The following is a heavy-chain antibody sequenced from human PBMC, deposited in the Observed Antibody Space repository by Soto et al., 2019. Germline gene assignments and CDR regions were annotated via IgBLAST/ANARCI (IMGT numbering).Heavy chain of an antibody. D-gene: IGHD6-13*01. CDR1: GGSISSYY. CDR3: ARLNSASWYKYYYYGMDV. Sequence: SETLSLTCTVSGGSISSYYWSWIRQPPGKGLEWIGYIYYSGSTNYNPSLKSRVTISVDTSKNQFSLKLSSVTAADTAVYYCARLNSASWYKYYYYGMDVWGQGTTVTVSS. J-gene: IGHJ6*02. CDR2: IYYSGST. V-gene: IGHV4-59*08.